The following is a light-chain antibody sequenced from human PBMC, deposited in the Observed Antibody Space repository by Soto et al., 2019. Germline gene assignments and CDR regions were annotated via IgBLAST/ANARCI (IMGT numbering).Light chain of an antibody. CDR2: AAS. V-gene: IGKV1-39*01. J-gene: IGKJ1*01. CDR1: QTVSTY. CDR3: QQTSSSPWT. Sequence: DILMTQSPSSLSASIGDRVTISCRTSQTVSTYLNWYQHKPGRGPTLLIYAASSPQSGVPSRFSGSGSGTDFTLTIGSLQPEDFATYYCQQTSSSPWTFGQGTKVDIK.